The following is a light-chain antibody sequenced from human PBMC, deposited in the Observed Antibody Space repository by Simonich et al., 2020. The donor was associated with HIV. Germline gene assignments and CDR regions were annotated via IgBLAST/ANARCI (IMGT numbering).Light chain of an antibody. V-gene: IGLV2-14*01. CDR2: DVS. J-gene: IGLJ2*01. Sequence: QSALTQPASVSGSPGQSITISCTGTSSDVGGYNYVSWYQQHPGKAPQLMIYDVSKRPSGVSNRFSGSKSGNTASLTISGLQDEDEADYYCSSHTSSSSVIFGGGTKLTVV. CDR1: SSDVGGYNY. CDR3: SSHTSSSSVI.